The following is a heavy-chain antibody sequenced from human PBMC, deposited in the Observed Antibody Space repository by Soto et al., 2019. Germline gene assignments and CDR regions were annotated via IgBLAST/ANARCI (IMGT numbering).Heavy chain of an antibody. CDR3: AGTVEIPYYHGMDV. CDR1: GGTLRSHA. CDR2: ITPIFGSP. J-gene: IGHJ6*02. D-gene: IGHD4-4*01. V-gene: IGHV1-69*01. Sequence: QVQLVQSGAEVKKPGSSVRVSCKASGGTLRSHAINWVRQAPGQGLEWMGGITPIFGSPKYAQKFQGRVTITADESSITAYMELSSLISEDTAVYSCAGTVEIPYYHGMDVWGQGTTVTVSS.